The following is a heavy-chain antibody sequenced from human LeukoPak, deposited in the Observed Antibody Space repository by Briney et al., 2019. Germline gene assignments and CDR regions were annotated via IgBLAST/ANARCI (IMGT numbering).Heavy chain of an antibody. CDR2: ISYDGSNK. V-gene: IGHV3-30*18. D-gene: IGHD5-24*01. CDR1: GFTFSSYA. J-gene: IGHJ4*02. Sequence: PGGSLRLSCAASGFTFSSYAMHWVRQAPGKGLEWVALISYDGSNKYYADSVKGRFTISRDNSKNTLYLQMNSLRAEDTAVYYCAKSGYNRFDYWGQGILVTVSS. CDR3: AKSGYNRFDY.